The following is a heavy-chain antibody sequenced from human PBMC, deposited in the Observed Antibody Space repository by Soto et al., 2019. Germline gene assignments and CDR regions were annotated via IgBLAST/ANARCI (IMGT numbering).Heavy chain of an antibody. CDR1: GGSIRSYY. V-gene: IGHV4-59*01. CDR3: ARVDSSGSYFDS. CDR2: IYYTGST. D-gene: IGHD3-22*01. J-gene: IGHJ4*02. Sequence: SETLCLTCTVSGGSIRSYYWGWIRQPPGKGLEWIAYIYYTGSTNYNPSLKSRVTLSADTSKNQFSLKLSSVTAADTAMYYCARVDSSGSYFDSWGQGTLVTVSS.